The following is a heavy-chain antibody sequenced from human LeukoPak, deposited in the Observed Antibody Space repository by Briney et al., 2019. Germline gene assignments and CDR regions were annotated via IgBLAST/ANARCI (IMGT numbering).Heavy chain of an antibody. CDR1: GFTFSIYW. D-gene: IGHD4-23*01. V-gene: IGHV3-9*01. CDR3: AKDRAGNLDY. J-gene: IGHJ4*02. CDR2: IGWNSGSI. Sequence: GGSLRLSCAASGFTFSIYWMHWVRQAPGKGLEWVSGIGWNSGSIGYADSVKGRFTISRDNAKNSLYLQMNSLRAEDTALYYCAKDRAGNLDYWGQGTLVTVSS.